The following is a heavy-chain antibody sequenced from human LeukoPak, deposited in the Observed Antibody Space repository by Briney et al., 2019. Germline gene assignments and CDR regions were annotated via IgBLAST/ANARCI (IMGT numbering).Heavy chain of an antibody. CDR1: GDSPTISPYS. CDR2: SFKTGRS. V-gene: IGHV4-39*01. Sequence: SQTLSLTCTLSGDSPTISPYSWAWSRQTPGEGLEWVGSSFKTGRSYNTPSPKSRVNIGVDTSKSEMYLTLRSVSAADTATYYCARQDIVVVEAATPGGWFDPWGQGIQVTVSS. J-gene: IGHJ5*02. D-gene: IGHD2-15*01. CDR3: ARQDIVVVEAATPGGWFDP.